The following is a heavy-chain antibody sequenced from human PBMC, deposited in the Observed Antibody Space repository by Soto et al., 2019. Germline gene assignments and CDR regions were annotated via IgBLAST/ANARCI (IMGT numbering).Heavy chain of an antibody. CDR1: GGGFSSYA. Sequence: SVKVSCQASGGGFSSYAISWVRQAPGQGLEWMGGIIPIFGTANYAQKFQGRVTITADESTSTAYMELSSLRSEDTAVYYCARAGILGYCSGGSCHNDYWGQGTLVTVSS. CDR3: ARAGILGYCSGGSCHNDY. V-gene: IGHV1-69*13. J-gene: IGHJ4*02. CDR2: IIPIFGTA. D-gene: IGHD2-15*01.